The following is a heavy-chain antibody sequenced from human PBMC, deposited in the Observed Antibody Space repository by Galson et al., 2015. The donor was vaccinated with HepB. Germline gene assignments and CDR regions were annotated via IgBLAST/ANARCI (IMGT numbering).Heavy chain of an antibody. Sequence: SLRLSCAASGFTFGDYAMSWVRQAPGKGLEWVGFIRSKAYGGTTEYAASVKGRFTISRDDSKSIAYLQMNSLKTEDTAVYYCTRDLTGRAGRLRWTTRGGDYWGQGTLVTVSS. CDR3: TRDLTGRAGRLRWTTRGGDY. J-gene: IGHJ4*02. D-gene: IGHD4-23*01. CDR1: GFTFGDYA. CDR2: IRSKAYGGTT. V-gene: IGHV3-49*04.